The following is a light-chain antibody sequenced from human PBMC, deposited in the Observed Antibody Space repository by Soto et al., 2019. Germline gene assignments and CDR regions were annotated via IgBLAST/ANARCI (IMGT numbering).Light chain of an antibody. CDR1: QGISTY. J-gene: IGKJ2*01. CDR2: DAS. CDR3: QQSYRTPYT. Sequence: DIQMTQSPSSLSVSVGDRVTITCRASQGISTYLVWYQQRQGRAPKLLIYDASSLLSGVPSRFSGSGSGTDFTLTICSLQPEDFATYYCQQSYRTPYTFGQGTKLETK. V-gene: IGKV1-39*01.